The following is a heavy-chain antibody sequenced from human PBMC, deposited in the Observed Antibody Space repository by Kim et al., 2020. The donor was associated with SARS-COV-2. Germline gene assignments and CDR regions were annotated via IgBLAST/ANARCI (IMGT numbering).Heavy chain of an antibody. J-gene: IGHJ5*02. CDR3: ARVRYRVLMVYAMDNWFDP. Sequence: ASVKVSCKASGYTFNNYGITWVRQAPGQGLEWMGWISGYNGETNFAQKLRGRVTMTTDTSTSTAHMELRSLRSDDTAVYYCARVRYRVLMVYAMDNWFDPWGQGTLVTVSS. D-gene: IGHD2-8*01. CDR2: ISGYNGET. CDR1: GYTFNNYG. V-gene: IGHV1-18*04.